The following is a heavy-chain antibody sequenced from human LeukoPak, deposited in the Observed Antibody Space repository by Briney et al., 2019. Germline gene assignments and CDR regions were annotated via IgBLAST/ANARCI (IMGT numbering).Heavy chain of an antibody. Sequence: GGSLRLSCAASGFTFSSYAMHWVRQAPGKGLEWVAVISYDGSNKYYADSVKGRFTISRDNSKNTLYLQMNSLRAEDTAVYYCASAMAGNAFDIWGQGTMVTVSS. D-gene: IGHD6-19*01. CDR2: ISYDGSNK. V-gene: IGHV3-30-3*02. CDR1: GFTFSSYA. J-gene: IGHJ3*02. CDR3: ASAMAGNAFDI.